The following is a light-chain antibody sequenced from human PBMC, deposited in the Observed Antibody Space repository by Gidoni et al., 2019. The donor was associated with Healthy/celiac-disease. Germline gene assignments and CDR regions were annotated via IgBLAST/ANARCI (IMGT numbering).Light chain of an antibody. Sequence: DIQMTQSPSSLSASVGDRVTITCQASQDISNYLNWYQQKPGKAPTLLICDASNLETGVPSRFSGSGSGTDFTFTISSLQPEDIATYYCQQYDNLPLTFXGXTKVEIK. J-gene: IGKJ4*01. V-gene: IGKV1-33*01. CDR2: DAS. CDR3: QQYDNLPLT. CDR1: QDISNY.